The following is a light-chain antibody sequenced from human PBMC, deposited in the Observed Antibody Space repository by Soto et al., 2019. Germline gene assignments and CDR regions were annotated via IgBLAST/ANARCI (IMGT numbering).Light chain of an antibody. CDR3: SSYAGFYTLL. J-gene: IGLJ2*01. Sequence: QSALTQPPSASGSPGQSVTISCTGTKSDIGVYDFVSWYQHHPGKAPRLIIYDVTKRPSGVPDRFSGSKSGNTASLTISGLQAEDESEYYCSSYAGFYTLLFGGGTQLTVL. V-gene: IGLV2-11*01. CDR1: KSDIGVYDF. CDR2: DVT.